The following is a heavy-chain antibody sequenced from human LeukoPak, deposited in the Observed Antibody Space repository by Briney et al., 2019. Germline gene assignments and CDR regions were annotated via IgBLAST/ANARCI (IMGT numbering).Heavy chain of an antibody. D-gene: IGHD3-10*01. Sequence: PGGSLRLSCAASGFSFSTYAMHWVRQAPGKGLEWVAVIWNDESNRFYADSVKGRFTISRDNSKNTPYLQMNTLRDEDTGVYYCARDDYSETSGGTRNWGQGTLVTVST. J-gene: IGHJ4*02. CDR2: IWNDESNR. CDR1: GFSFSTYA. CDR3: ARDDYSETSGGTRN. V-gene: IGHV3-33*01.